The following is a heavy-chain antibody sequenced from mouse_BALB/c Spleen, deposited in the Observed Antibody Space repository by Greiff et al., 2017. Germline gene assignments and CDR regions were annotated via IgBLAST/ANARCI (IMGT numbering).Heavy chain of an antibody. CDR2: IDPSDSET. CDR1: GYSFTSYW. D-gene: IGHD2-1*01. V-gene: IGHV1-74*01. J-gene: IGHJ4*01. CDR3: ARWDYGNYGYAMDY. Sequence: VQLQQPGAELVKPGASVKLSCKASGYSFTSYWMHWVKQRPGQGLEWIGMIDPSDSETRLNQKFKDKATLTVDKSSSTAYMQLSSPTSEDSAVYYCARWDYGNYGYAMDYWGQGTSVTVSS.